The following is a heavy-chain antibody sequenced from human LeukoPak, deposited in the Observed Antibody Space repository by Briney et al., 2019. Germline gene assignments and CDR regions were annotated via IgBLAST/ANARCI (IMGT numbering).Heavy chain of an antibody. V-gene: IGHV3-23*01. CDR1: GFTFSGYA. CDR2: ISGSGGST. Sequence: GGSLRLSCAASGFTFSGYAMSWVRQAPGKGLDWVSAISGSGGSTYYADSVKGRFTISRDNSKNTLYLQMNSLRAEDTAVYYCAKGGYYYDSSGYYLYYFDYWGQGTLVTVSS. J-gene: IGHJ4*02. CDR3: AKGGYYYDSSGYYLYYFDY. D-gene: IGHD3-22*01.